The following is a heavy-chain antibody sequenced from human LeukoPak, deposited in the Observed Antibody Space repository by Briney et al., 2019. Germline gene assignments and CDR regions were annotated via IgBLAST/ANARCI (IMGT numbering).Heavy chain of an antibody. CDR2: IIPIFGTA. J-gene: IGHJ5*02. CDR3: ARDPFGTVWFGEFPFDP. Sequence: GASVKVPCKASGYTFTSYYIHWMRQAPGQGLEWMGGIIPIFGTANYAQKFQGRVTITADESTSTAYMELSSLRSEDTAVYYCARDPFGTVWFGEFPFDPWGQGTLVTVSS. D-gene: IGHD3-10*01. V-gene: IGHV1-69*13. CDR1: GYTFTSYY.